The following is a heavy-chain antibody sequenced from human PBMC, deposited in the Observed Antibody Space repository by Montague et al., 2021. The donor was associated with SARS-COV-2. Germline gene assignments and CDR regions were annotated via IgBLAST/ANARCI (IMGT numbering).Heavy chain of an antibody. V-gene: IGHV3-33*01. J-gene: IGHJ4*02. D-gene: IGHD6-13*01. CDR3: AREGTLAASGTGFDY. CDR1: GFTFSSYG. Sequence: SLRLSFSASGFTFSSYGMHWVRQAPGKGLEWVAAIWYDGSNKYYADSVKGRFTISRDNSKNTLYLQMNSLRAEDTAVYYCAREGTLAASGTGFDYWGQGTLVTVSS. CDR2: IWYDGSNK.